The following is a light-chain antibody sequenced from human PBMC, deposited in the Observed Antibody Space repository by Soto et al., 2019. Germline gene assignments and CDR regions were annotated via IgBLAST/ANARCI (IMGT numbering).Light chain of an antibody. V-gene: IGKV3-15*01. CDR3: QQSHNWPPWT. J-gene: IGKJ1*01. Sequence: EIVMTQSPATLSVSPGERATLSCRASQSVSSNLAWYQQKPGQAPRLLIYGASTRATGIPARFSGSGSGTEFALNISNLQSEDFAVYYCQQSHNWPPWTFGQGNKVEIK. CDR2: GAS. CDR1: QSVSSN.